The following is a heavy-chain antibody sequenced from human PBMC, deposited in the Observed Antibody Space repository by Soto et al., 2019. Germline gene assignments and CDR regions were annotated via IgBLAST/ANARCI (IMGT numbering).Heavy chain of an antibody. CDR2: IKQDGSEK. D-gene: IGHD1-26*01. Sequence: EVQLVESGGGLVQPGGSLRLSCAASGFTFSSYWMSWVRQAPGKGLEWVANIKQDGSEKYYVDSVKGRFTISRDNAKNSLYLQMNSLRAEDTAVYYCARDQRSGSCLYYFDYWGQGTLVTVSS. J-gene: IGHJ4*02. V-gene: IGHV3-7*03. CDR1: GFTFSSYW. CDR3: ARDQRSGSCLYYFDY.